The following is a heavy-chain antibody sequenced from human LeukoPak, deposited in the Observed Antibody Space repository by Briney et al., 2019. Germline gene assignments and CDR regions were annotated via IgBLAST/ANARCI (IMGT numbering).Heavy chain of an antibody. CDR1: GFTFSNTW. V-gene: IGHV3-7*01. CDR3: ARVHGSGEDPFDY. CDR2: IKEDGSET. D-gene: IGHD1-26*01. J-gene: IGHJ4*02. Sequence: GGSLRLSCAASGFTFSNTWMTWVRQAPGKGLERVANIKEDGSETYYVDSVRGRFSISRDNAKNSMYLEMNSLRPEDTAVYYCARVHGSGEDPFDYWGQGILVTVSS.